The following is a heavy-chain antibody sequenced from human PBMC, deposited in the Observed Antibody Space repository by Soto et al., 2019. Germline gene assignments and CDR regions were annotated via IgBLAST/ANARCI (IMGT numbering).Heavy chain of an antibody. CDR2: ISAYSGNT. J-gene: IGHJ4*01. CDR1: GYTFTTYG. CDR3: ARVVKAGDYGDYGRYYFDY. Sequence: QVQLVQSGAEVKKPGASVKVSCKASGYTFTTYGITWVRQAPAQGLEWMGWISAYSGNTNYAQKLQGRVTVTTDTSTNTAYMDLRSLRSDDTAVYYCARVVKAGDYGDYGRYYFDYWGHGTLVTVSS. V-gene: IGHV1-18*04. D-gene: IGHD4-17*01.